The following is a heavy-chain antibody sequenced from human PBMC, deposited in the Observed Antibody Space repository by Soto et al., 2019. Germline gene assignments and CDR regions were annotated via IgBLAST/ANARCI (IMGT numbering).Heavy chain of an antibody. J-gene: IGHJ6*02. Sequence: QVQLQESGPGLVKPSETLSLTCTVSGGSIDGRNCAWIRQPPGKGLEWLGYVYYDGGSSYNPSVKSRLTLSIDTYKSQFSLQLRSVTAADTAVYYCVRQGIGNLHGLVDVWGRGTTVTVSS. CDR1: GGSIDGRN. CDR3: VRQGIGNLHGLVDV. D-gene: IGHD3-10*01. V-gene: IGHV4-59*08. CDR2: VYYDGGS.